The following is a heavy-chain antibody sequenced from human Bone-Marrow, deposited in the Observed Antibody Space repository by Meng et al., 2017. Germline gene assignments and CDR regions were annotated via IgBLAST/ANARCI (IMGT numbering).Heavy chain of an antibody. Sequence: EVQLLESGGGLVHPGGSLRSPCAAYGFTFSNYAMSWVRQAPGKGLEWVSGISVSGGSTYYADSVKGRFTISRDDSKNTLYLQMNSLRPEDTAIYYCAKFLPAFDYWGQGTLVTVSS. J-gene: IGHJ4*02. D-gene: IGHD2/OR15-2a*01. CDR2: ISVSGGST. V-gene: IGHV3-23*01. CDR1: GFTFSNYA. CDR3: AKFLPAFDY.